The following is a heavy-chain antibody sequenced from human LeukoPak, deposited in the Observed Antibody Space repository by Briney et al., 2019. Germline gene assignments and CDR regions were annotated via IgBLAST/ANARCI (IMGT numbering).Heavy chain of an antibody. CDR1: GFTFDDYA. Sequence: GGSLRLSCAASGFTFDDYAMHWVRQAPGKGLEWVSGISWNSGSIGYADSVKGRFTISRDNAKNSLYLQMNSLRAEDTALYYCAKAMGLMAHYYHGMDVWGQGTTVTVSS. V-gene: IGHV3-9*01. J-gene: IGHJ6*02. D-gene: IGHD5-24*01. CDR3: AKAMGLMAHYYHGMDV. CDR2: ISWNSGSI.